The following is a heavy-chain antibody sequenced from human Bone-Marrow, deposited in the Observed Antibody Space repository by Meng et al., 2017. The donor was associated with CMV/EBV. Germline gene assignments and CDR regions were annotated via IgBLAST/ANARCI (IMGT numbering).Heavy chain of an antibody. D-gene: IGHD3-3*01. CDR1: FTRKA. CDR2: LSPSSGNT. J-gene: IGHJ4*02. V-gene: IGHV1-8*01. Sequence: FTRKAVACVRRAPGPGLEWMGWLSPSSGNTGYTQQFQGKVPMTRNPYISTAYLELRSLRSDDPAMYYCARVVFWGGQATYYFDSWGQGTLVTVSS. CDR3: ARVVFWGGQATYYFDS.